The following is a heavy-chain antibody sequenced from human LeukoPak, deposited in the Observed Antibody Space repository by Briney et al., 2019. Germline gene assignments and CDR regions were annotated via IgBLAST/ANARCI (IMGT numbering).Heavy chain of an antibody. J-gene: IGHJ4*02. CDR2: ISSSGSYT. V-gene: IGHV3-11*06. D-gene: IGHD1-26*01. Sequence: PGGSLRLSCAASGFTFSDYYMNWLRQAPGKGLEWISHISSSGSYTNYADSVKGRFTISRDNAQNPLYLHMNSLRGEDTAVYYCARNYLGSYYKDYWGQGTLVTVSS. CDR1: GFTFSDYY. CDR3: ARNYLGSYYKDY.